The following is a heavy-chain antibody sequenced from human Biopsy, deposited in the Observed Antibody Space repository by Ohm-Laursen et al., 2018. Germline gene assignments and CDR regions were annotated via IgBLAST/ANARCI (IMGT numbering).Heavy chain of an antibody. CDR3: ARDYDTSDYYYVS. D-gene: IGHD3-22*01. J-gene: IGHJ5*02. V-gene: IGHV4-39*01. CDR2: IFYRGST. Sequence: SDTLSLTCTVSGGSISNNNYYWGWIRQPPGKGLEWIGSIFYRGSTHYKPSLKSRVNISVDTSKNQFSLKLISVTAADTAVYYCARDYDTSDYYYVSWGQGTLVTVSS. CDR1: GGSISNNNYY.